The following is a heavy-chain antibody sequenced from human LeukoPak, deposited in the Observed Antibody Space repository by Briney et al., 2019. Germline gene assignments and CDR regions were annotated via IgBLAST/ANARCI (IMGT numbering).Heavy chain of an antibody. Sequence: PSETLSLTCTVSGGSISSSSYYWGWIRQSPGKGLEWIGSIYYSEGTYYNPSLKSRVTISVDTSKNQFSLKLSSVTAADTAVYYCAGYSGSALYYFDYWGQGTLVTVSS. V-gene: IGHV4-39*07. D-gene: IGHD1-26*01. CDR3: AGYSGSALYYFDY. J-gene: IGHJ4*02. CDR1: GGSISSSSYY. CDR2: IYYSEGT.